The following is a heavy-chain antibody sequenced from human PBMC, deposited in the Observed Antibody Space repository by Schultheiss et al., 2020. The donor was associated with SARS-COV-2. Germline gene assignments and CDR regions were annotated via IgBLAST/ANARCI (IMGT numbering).Heavy chain of an antibody. CDR3: AKGSGGSCYSGLQH. D-gene: IGHD2-15*01. V-gene: IGHV3-23*01. J-gene: IGHJ1*01. CDR2: LSYHGRNT. CDR1: GFTFSSYW. Sequence: GESLKISCAASGFTFSSYWMSWVRQAPGKGLEYVSALSYHGRNTYYADSVKGRFTISRDNSKNTLYLQMNSLRVEDTAIYYCAKGSGGSCYSGLQHWGQGTLVTVSS.